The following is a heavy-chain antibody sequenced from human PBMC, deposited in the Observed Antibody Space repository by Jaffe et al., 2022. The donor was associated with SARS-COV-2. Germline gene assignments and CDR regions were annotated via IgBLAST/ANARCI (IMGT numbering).Heavy chain of an antibody. J-gene: IGHJ4*02. CDR2: ISSSSSYI. CDR3: ARDVEETYYYDSSGYYSLFDY. CDR1: GFTFSSYS. Sequence: EVQLVESGGGLVKPGGSLRLSCAASGFTFSSYSMNWVRQAPGKGLEWVSSISSSSSYIYYADSVKGRFTISRDNAKNSLYLQMNSLRAEDTAVYYCARDVEETYYYDSSGYYSLFDYWGQGTLVTVSS. D-gene: IGHD3-22*01. V-gene: IGHV3-21*01.